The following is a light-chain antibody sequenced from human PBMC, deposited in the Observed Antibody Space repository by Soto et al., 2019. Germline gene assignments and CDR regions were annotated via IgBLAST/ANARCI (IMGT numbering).Light chain of an antibody. CDR3: QQYNSFSWT. CDR2: DAS. V-gene: IGKV1-17*01. Sequence: DIQMTQNPSSLSASVGDRVTINCRASQGIRNELGWYQQKPGKAPKLLIYDASSLEGGVPSRFSGSGSGTEFTLTISGLQPDDFATYYCQQYNSFSWTFGQGTNVDI. CDR1: QGIRNE. J-gene: IGKJ1*01.